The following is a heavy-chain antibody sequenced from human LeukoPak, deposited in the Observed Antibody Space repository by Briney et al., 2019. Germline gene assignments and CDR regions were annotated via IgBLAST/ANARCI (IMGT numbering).Heavy chain of an antibody. CDR1: GGTFSSYA. J-gene: IGHJ4*02. V-gene: IGHV1-69*05. CDR2: IIPIFGTA. CDR3: ASPKSDDYGDVFFDY. Sequence: GPSVKVSCKASGGTFSSYATSWVRQAPGQGLEWMGGIIPIFGTANYAQKFQGRVTITTDESTSTAYMELSSLGSEDTAVYYCASPKSDDYGDVFFDYWGQGTLVTVSS. D-gene: IGHD4-17*01.